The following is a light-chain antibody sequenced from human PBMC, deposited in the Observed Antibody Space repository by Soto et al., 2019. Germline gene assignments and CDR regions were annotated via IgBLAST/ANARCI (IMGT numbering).Light chain of an antibody. CDR2: RAS. V-gene: IGKV1-5*03. Sequence: DIQMTQSPSTLSGSVGDRVTITCRASQSINKWMAWYQLKPGQAPQLLIYRASSLHSGVPSRFSGSGSGTEFTLTISSLQPDDFATYFCQQYSDYSRTFGQGTKVDIK. CDR3: QQYSDYSRT. J-gene: IGKJ1*01. CDR1: QSINKW.